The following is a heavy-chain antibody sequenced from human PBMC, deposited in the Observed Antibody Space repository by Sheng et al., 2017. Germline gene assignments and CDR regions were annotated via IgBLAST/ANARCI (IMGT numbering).Heavy chain of an antibody. CDR1: GYTFTNYG. CDR2: ISAYNGNT. V-gene: IGHV1-18*01. Sequence: QVQLVQSGAEVQKPGASVKVSCKASGYTFTNYGITWVRQAPGQGLEWMGWISAYNGNTNYAQNLQGRVTMTTDTSTTTAYMELRSLRSDDTAVYYCARDHYYYDSSGYYWGDFWGQGTLVTVSS. CDR3: ARDHYYYDSSGYYWGDF. D-gene: IGHD3-22*01. J-gene: IGHJ4*02.